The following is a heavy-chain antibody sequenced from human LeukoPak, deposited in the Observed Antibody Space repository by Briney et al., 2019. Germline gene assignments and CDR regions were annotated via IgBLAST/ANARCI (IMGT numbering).Heavy chain of an antibody. CDR2: IYYSGST. D-gene: IGHD3-3*01. J-gene: IGHJ5*02. V-gene: IGHV4-61*01. CDR1: GGSVSSGSYY. CDR3: AGYDFWSGYAGNWFDP. Sequence: PSETLSLTCTVSGGSVSSGSYYWSWIRQPPGKGLEWIGYIYYSGSTNYNPSLKSRVTISVDTSKNQFSLKLSSVTAADTAVYYCAGYDFWSGYAGNWFDPWGQGTLVTVSS.